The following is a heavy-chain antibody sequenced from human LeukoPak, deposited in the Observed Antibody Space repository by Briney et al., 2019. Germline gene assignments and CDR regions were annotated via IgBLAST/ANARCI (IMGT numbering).Heavy chain of an antibody. D-gene: IGHD3-9*01. V-gene: IGHV3-23*01. J-gene: IGHJ5*02. CDR3: AKDAVAPQYYDILTGYYRFNWFDP. CDR1: GFTFSSYA. CDR2: ISGSGGST. Sequence: PGGSLRLSCAASGFTFSSYAMSWVRQDPGKGLEWVSAISGSGGSTFYADSVKGRFTISRDNSKNTLYLQMNSLRAEDTAVYYCAKDAVAPQYYDILTGYYRFNWFDPWGQGTLVTVSS.